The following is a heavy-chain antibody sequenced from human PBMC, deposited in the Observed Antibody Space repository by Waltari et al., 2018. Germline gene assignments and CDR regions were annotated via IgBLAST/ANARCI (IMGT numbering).Heavy chain of an antibody. CDR2: INTKTGNP. J-gene: IGHJ5*02. CDR1: GYTFISNA. CDR3: AAGLDYLSSYFDP. V-gene: IGHV7-4-1*02. Sequence: QVQLVHSGSELKEPGASVQVSCQPSGYTFISNAMNWLRQAPGQGLQWMGWINTKTGNPTYAQGFTGRFVFSLDTSVGTAYLQINSLEAADTAVYYCAAGLDYLSSYFDPWGQGTLVTVSS. D-gene: IGHD4-17*01.